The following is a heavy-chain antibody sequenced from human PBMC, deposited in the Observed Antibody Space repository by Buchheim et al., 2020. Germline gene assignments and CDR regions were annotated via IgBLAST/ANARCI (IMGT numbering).Heavy chain of an antibody. CDR2: IVGSEGRT. CDR1: GFTFSSYA. J-gene: IGHJ6*02. V-gene: IGHV3-23*01. D-gene: IGHD3-3*01. CDR3: AASYYDVLSGYFYGMDV. Sequence: EVQLLESGGGLVQPGGSLRLSCAASGFTFSSYAMTWVRQAPGKGLEWVSTIVGSEGRTYYGDSVRGQFSISRESSKTPVYLQMNSLRAEDTAMYYCAASYYDVLSGYFYGMDVWGQGTT.